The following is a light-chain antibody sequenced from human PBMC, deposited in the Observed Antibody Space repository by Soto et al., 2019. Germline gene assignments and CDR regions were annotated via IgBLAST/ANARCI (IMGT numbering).Light chain of an antibody. CDR3: SSYTSSSTLVV. Sequence: QSALTQPASVSGSPGQSITISCTGTSSDVGAYNYVSWYQQYPGTAPKVMIYEVSSRPSGVSHRFSGSKSGNTASLTISGLQPEDEADYYCSSYTSSSTLVVFGGGTKLTVL. V-gene: IGLV2-14*01. J-gene: IGLJ2*01. CDR2: EVS. CDR1: SSDVGAYNY.